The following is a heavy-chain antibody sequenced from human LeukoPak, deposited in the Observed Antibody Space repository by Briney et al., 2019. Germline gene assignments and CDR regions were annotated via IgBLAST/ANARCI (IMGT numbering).Heavy chain of an antibody. CDR1: GGSFSGYY. V-gene: IGHV4-34*01. J-gene: IGHJ6*03. Sequence: SETLSLTCAVYGGSFSGYYWSWIRQPPGKGLEWIGEINHSGSTNYNPSLKSRVTISVDTSKNQFSLKLNSVTAADTAVYYCARVIWNSVYYYYSMDVWGKGTTVTVSS. D-gene: IGHD1-7*01. CDR3: ARVIWNSVYYYYSMDV. CDR2: INHSGST.